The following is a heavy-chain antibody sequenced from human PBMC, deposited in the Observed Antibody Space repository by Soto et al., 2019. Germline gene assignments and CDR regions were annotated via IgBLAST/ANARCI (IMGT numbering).Heavy chain of an antibody. Sequence: QVQLVQSGAAVKKPGASVKVSCKASGYTFTSYGIIWVRQAPGQGLEWMGWISAYNANTNYAQKLQGRVTMTTDTATSTSYMELRSLRSDDTSVYFCARDRLGATGDYWGQGTLVTVSS. D-gene: IGHD1-26*01. V-gene: IGHV1-18*01. CDR3: ARDRLGATGDY. J-gene: IGHJ4*02. CDR2: ISAYNANT. CDR1: GYTFTSYG.